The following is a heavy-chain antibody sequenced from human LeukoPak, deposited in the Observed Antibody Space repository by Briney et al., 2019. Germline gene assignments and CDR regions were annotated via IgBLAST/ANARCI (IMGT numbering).Heavy chain of an antibody. V-gene: IGHV3-9*01. CDR2: ISWNSGNI. D-gene: IGHD3-22*01. J-gene: IGHJ3*02. CDR1: GFTFDDYA. Sequence: PGGSLRLSCAASGFTFDDYAMHWVRQAPGKGLEWVSGISWNSGNIGYADSVKGRFTISRDNAKNSLSLQMNSLRAEDTVLYFCAKSQGYDRGCFDIWGQGTMVTVSS. CDR3: AKSQGYDRGCFDI.